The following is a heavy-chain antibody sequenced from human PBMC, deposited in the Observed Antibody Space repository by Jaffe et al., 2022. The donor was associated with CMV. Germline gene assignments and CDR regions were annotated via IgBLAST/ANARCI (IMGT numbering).Heavy chain of an antibody. CDR2: VTPLSAVP. Sequence: QVQLVQSATEVKKPGSSVKVSCMASGGNFRNFAATWVRQVPGQGLEWVGRVTPLSAVPNYAQKFQGRVTITADKSTGTVYMELRSLRSEDTAVYYCSRLDDILTGLFSPADQNLWGQGTLVTVSS. CDR1: GGNFRNFA. CDR3: SRLDDILTGLFSPADQNL. D-gene: IGHD3-9*01. J-gene: IGHJ4*02. V-gene: IGHV1-69*09.